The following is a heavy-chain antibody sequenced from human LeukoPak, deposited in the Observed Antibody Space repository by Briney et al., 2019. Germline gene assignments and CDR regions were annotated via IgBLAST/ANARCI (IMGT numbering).Heavy chain of an antibody. CDR1: GFTFSSYE. CDR2: ISSSGSTI. D-gene: IGHD1-7*01. CDR3: ARESPNYVAFDI. V-gene: IGHV3-48*03. Sequence: GGSLRLSCAASGFTFSSYEMNWVRLAPGKGLEWVSYISSSGSTIYYADSVKGRFTISRDNAKNSLYLQMNSLRAEDTAVYYCARESPNYVAFDIWGQGTMVTVSS. J-gene: IGHJ3*02.